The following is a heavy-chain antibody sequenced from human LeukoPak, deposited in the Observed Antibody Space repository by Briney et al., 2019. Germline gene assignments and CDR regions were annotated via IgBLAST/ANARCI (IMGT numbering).Heavy chain of an antibody. CDR1: GYTFTSYY. V-gene: IGHV1-46*01. CDR3: ARDSTDVLRFLEWSPHSWFDP. Sequence: EASVKVSCKASGYTFTSYYMHWVRQAPGQGLEWMGIINPSGGSTSYAQKFQGRVTMTRDTSTSTVYMELSSLRSEDTAVYYCARDSTDVLRFLEWSPHSWFDPWGQGTLVTVSS. D-gene: IGHD3-3*01. J-gene: IGHJ5*02. CDR2: INPSGGST.